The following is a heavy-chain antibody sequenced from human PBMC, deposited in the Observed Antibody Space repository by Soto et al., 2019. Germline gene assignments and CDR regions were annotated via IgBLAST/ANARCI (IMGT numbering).Heavy chain of an antibody. V-gene: IGHV1-18*01. CDR3: ARVAGDGSGSGRFDF. CDR1: GYAFTTYG. Sequence: QVQLMQSGAELTKPGASVKVSCETSGYAFTTYGLSWVRQAPGQGLEWMGWIVADSGNTIYAQKFQGRVTMYRDTSRNTAYRELRSLTSDDAGLYYCARVAGDGSGSGRFDFWGQGTLVSVSS. CDR2: IVADSGNT. J-gene: IGHJ4*02. D-gene: IGHD3-10*01.